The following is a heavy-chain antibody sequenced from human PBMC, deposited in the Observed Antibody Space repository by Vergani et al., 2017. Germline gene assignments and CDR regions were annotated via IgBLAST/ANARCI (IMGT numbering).Heavy chain of an antibody. D-gene: IGHD1-26*01. V-gene: IGHV3-53*01. CDR2: IYSGGST. CDR3: ARSPWAPYYFDY. J-gene: IGHJ4*02. Sequence: EVQLVESGGGLIQPGGSLRLSCAASGFTVSSNYMSWVRQAPGKGLEWVSVIYSGGSTYYADSVKCRFTISRDNSKNTLYLQMNSRRAEDTAVYYCARSPWAPYYFDYWGQGTLVTVSS. CDR1: GFTVSSNY.